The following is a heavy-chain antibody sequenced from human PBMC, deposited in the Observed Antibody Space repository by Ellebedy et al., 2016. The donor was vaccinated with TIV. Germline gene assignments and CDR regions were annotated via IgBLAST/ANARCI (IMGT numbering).Heavy chain of an antibody. CDR2: IYYSGST. Sequence: SETLSLTCTVSGGSISSYYWSWIRQPPGKGLEWIGYIYYSGSTNYNPSLKSRVTISVDTSKNQFSLKLSSVTAADTAVYYCARGAETTVVTPGWYFDLWGRGTLVTVSS. CDR1: GGSISSYY. CDR3: ARGAETTVVTPGWYFDL. D-gene: IGHD4-23*01. J-gene: IGHJ2*01. V-gene: IGHV4-59*01.